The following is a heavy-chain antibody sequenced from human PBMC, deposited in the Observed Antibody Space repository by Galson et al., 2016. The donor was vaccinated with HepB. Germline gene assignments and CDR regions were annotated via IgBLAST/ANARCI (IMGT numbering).Heavy chain of an antibody. CDR2: IFSGDAT. D-gene: IGHD3-22*01. J-gene: IGHJ3*02. CDR1: GFSVSGKY. V-gene: IGHV3-53*01. Sequence: SLRLSCAASGFSVSGKYMSWARQAPGKGLEWVSAIFSGDATYYRDSVKGRFTISRDTSKNTLYLQMNSLRAEDTAIYYCEGYSDPFDIWGQGTMVTVSS. CDR3: EGYSDPFDI.